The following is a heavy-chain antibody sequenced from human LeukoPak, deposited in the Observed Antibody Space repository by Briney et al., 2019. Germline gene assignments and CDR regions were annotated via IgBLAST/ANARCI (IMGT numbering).Heavy chain of an antibody. V-gene: IGHV1-2*02. Sequence: ASVKVSCKASGYTFTGYYIHWVRQAPGQGLEWMGWINPNSGGTNYAQKFQGRVTMTRDTSISTAYMELSRLRSDDTAVYYCARVCCSSTTTGYYYYYMDVWGKGTTVTVSS. CDR2: INPNSGGT. CDR1: GYTFTGYY. CDR3: ARVCCSSTTTGYYYYYMDV. D-gene: IGHD2-2*01. J-gene: IGHJ6*03.